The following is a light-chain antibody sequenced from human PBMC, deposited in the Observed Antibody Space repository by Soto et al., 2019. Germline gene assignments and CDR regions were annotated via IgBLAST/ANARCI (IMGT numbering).Light chain of an antibody. V-gene: IGKV1-5*03. CDR3: QQYIHHLT. J-gene: IGKJ1*01. Sequence: MQMTQSPTTLSASVGGRVTITCPARQSISSWLAWYQQKPGKAPKRLIYTASSLESGVPSLFSGSGSATEFTITISSLHPDDFASYYCQQYIHHLTFGQGTKVDI. CDR1: QSISSW. CDR2: TAS.